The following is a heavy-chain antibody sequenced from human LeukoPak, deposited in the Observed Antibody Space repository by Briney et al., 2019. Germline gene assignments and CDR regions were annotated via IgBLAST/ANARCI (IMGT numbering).Heavy chain of an antibody. Sequence: GGSLRLSCAASGFTFDDYAMHWVRQAPGKGLEWVAFVQYDGTNDYYADSVKGRFTISRDNSKNTLYVQMNDLRPEDTAVYFCARVGTVVRGIIHYYYYYMDVWGKGTTVTISS. J-gene: IGHJ6*03. CDR3: ARVGTVVRGIIHYYYYYMDV. CDR1: GFTFDDYA. D-gene: IGHD3-10*01. CDR2: VQYDGTND. V-gene: IGHV3-30*02.